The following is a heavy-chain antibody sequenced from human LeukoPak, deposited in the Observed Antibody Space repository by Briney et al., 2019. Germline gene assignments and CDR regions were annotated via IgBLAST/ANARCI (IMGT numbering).Heavy chain of an antibody. CDR3: ARRAGGSPFDI. Sequence: SETLSLTCIVSGGSINSYYWSWIRQPPGKGLEWIGYIHYSGSTNYNSSLSGPVTISLDTSKNQFALRLSSVTAADTAIYYCARRAGGSPFDIWGQGTMVTVSS. D-gene: IGHD3-10*01. J-gene: IGHJ3*02. CDR1: GGSINSYY. CDR2: IHYSGST. V-gene: IGHV4-59*01.